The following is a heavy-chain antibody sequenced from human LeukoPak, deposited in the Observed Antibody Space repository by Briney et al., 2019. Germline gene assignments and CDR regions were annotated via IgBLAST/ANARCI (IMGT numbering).Heavy chain of an antibody. V-gene: IGHV1-46*01. J-gene: IGHJ4*02. CDR3: AREESGGYFEC. CDR2: ISPTGSST. D-gene: IGHD2-8*02. Sequence: ASVKVFCKASGFTFTNYYMHWVRQAPGQGLEWMGLISPTGSSTNYAQKFRGRVTMTRDTSTTTVYMELSSLRSEDTAMYYCAREESGGYFECWGQGTLVTVSS. CDR1: GFTFTNYY.